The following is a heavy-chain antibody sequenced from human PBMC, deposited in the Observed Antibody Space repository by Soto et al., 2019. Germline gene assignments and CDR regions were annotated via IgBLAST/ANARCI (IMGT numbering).Heavy chain of an antibody. V-gene: IGHV4-34*01. J-gene: IGHJ4*02. CDR1: GGSFSDYY. CDR3: GGIAVAD. Sequence: QVQLQQWGAGLLKPSETLSLTCAVYGGSFSDYYWSWIRQPPGKGLEWIGEINHSGITNYNPSLKSRVTVSVDTSTNQISLKLSSVTAADTAVYYCGGIAVADWAQGTLVTVSS. D-gene: IGHD6-13*01. CDR2: INHSGIT.